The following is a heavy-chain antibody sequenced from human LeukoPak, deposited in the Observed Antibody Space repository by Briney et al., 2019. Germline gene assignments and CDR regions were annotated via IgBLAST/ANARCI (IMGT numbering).Heavy chain of an antibody. Sequence: PGGSLRLSCAASGFTFSNYAMSWVRQAPGKGLEWVAFIRYDGSNKYYADSVKGRFTISRDNSKNTLYLQMNSLRAEDTAVYYCAKEGQWLAPFDYWGQGTLVTVSS. CDR1: GFTFSNYA. CDR2: IRYDGSNK. V-gene: IGHV3-30*02. CDR3: AKEGQWLAPFDY. D-gene: IGHD6-19*01. J-gene: IGHJ4*02.